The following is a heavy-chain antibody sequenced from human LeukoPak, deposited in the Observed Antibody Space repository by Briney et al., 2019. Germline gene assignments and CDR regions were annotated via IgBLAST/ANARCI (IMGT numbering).Heavy chain of an antibody. CDR2: IYYSEST. CDR3: ARGQQNTPFDY. D-gene: IGHD2/OR15-2a*01. Sequence: SETLSLTCTVSGGSISSSSYYWGWIRQPPGKGLEWIGNIYYSESTYYNPSLKSRVTISVDTSKNQFSLKLSSVTAADTAVYYCARGQQNTPFDYWGQGTLVTVSS. CDR1: GGSISSSSYY. J-gene: IGHJ4*02. V-gene: IGHV4-39*07.